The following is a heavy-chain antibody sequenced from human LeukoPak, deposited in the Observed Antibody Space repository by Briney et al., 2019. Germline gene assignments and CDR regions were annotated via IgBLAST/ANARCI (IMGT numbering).Heavy chain of an antibody. Sequence: SVKVSCKASGGTFSSYAISWVRQAPGQGLEWMGGIIPIFGTANYAQKFQGRVTITADESASTAYMELSSLRSEDTAVFYCAGSLKFITMIPHYWGQGTLVTVSS. V-gene: IGHV1-69*13. CDR3: AGSLKFITMIPHY. CDR2: IIPIFGTA. J-gene: IGHJ4*02. CDR1: GGTFSSYA. D-gene: IGHD3-22*01.